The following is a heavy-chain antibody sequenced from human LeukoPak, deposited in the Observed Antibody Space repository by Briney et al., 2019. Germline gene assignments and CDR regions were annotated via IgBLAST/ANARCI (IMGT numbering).Heavy chain of an antibody. J-gene: IGHJ3*02. V-gene: IGHV1-2*04. CDR3: AREIRAYYYDSSGPPKAFDI. Sequence: ASVKVSCKASGNTFTGYYMHWVRQAPGQGLEWMGWINPNSGGTNYAQKFQGWVTMTRDTSISTAYMELSRLRSDDTAVYYCAREIRAYYYDSSGPPKAFDIWGQGTMVTVSS. CDR2: INPNSGGT. CDR1: GNTFTGYY. D-gene: IGHD3-22*01.